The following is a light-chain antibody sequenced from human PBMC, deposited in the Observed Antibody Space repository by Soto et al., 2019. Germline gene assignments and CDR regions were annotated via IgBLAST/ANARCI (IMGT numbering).Light chain of an antibody. CDR3: CSFVRTNGLL. CDR1: SSDVGSYKD. CDR2: DVS. J-gene: IGLJ2*01. Sequence: QSVLTQPRSVSGSPGQSVTISCTGTSSDVGSYKDVSWYQQHPGKAPKLMIYDVSERPSGVPDRFSGSKSGNTASLTISGLQAEDEADYYCCSFVRTNGLLFGGGTKLTVL. V-gene: IGLV2-11*01.